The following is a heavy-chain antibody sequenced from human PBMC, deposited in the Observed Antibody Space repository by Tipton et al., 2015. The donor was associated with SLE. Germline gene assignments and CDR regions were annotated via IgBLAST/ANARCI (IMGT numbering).Heavy chain of an antibody. J-gene: IGHJ4*02. CDR2: INHSGST. CDR1: GGSFSGYY. V-gene: IGHV4-34*01. CDR3: ARLEGGDY. Sequence: TLSLTCAVYGGSFSGYYWSWIRQPPGKGLEWIGEINHSGSTNYNPSLKSRVTISVDTSKNQFSLKLSSVTAADTAVYYCARLEGGDYWGQGTLVTVSS. D-gene: IGHD5-24*01.